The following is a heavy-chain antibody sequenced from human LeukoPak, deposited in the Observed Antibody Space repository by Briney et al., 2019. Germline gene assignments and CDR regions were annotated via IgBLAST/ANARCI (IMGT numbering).Heavy chain of an antibody. J-gene: IGHJ3*02. CDR2: AKDDGSAK. CDR1: GFTFSSYW. CDR3: AKYIWYHGAFDI. D-gene: IGHD1-14*01. Sequence: PGGSLRLSCAASGFTFSSYWMSWVRQAPGKGLEWVASAKDDGSAKYYVDSVKGRFTPSRDYAKNSLYLQMNSLRAEDTAVYYCAKYIWYHGAFDIWGQGTMVTVSS. V-gene: IGHV3-7*01.